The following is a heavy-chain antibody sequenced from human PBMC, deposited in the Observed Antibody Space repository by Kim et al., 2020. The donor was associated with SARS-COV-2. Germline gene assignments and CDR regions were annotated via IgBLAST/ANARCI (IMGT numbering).Heavy chain of an antibody. CDR1: GFTVSSNY. CDR2: IYSGGST. V-gene: IGHV3-53*01. D-gene: IGHD3-3*01. J-gene: IGHJ4*01. CDR3: ARTGRVLRFFEWLPFDY. Sequence: GGSLRLSCAASGFTVSSNYMSWVRQAPGKGLEWGSVIYSGGSTYYADSVKCRFTISRDNSRITLYLQMNSLGAEDTAVYYCARTGRVLRFFEWLPFDYWGQGTLVTVSS.